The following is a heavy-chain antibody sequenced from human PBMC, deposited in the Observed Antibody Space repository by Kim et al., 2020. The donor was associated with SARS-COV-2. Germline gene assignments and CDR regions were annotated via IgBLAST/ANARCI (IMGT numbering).Heavy chain of an antibody. CDR3: ARGIAVAALDS. Sequence: KDDARSLKSRITINPDTSKNQFSLQLISVTPEDTAVYYCARGIAVAALDSWGQGTLVIVSS. D-gene: IGHD6-19*01. V-gene: IGHV6-1*01. CDR2: K. J-gene: IGHJ4*02.